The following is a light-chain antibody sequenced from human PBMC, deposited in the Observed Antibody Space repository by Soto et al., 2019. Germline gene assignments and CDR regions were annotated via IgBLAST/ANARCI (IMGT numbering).Light chain of an antibody. J-gene: IGLJ3*02. Sequence: QSALTQPPSASGSPGQSVTISCTGTSSDVGGYNYVSWYQQYPGRAPKLMISEVTKRPSGVPDRFSGSKAGNTASLTVSGLQAEDEDDYYGSSYAASNNFYFVFGGGTKLTVL. V-gene: IGLV2-8*01. CDR3: SSYAASNNFYFV. CDR1: SSDVGGYNY. CDR2: EVT.